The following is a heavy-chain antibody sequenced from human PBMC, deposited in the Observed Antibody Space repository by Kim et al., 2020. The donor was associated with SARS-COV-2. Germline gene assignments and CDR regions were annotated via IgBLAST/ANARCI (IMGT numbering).Heavy chain of an antibody. Sequence: GGSLRLSCAASGFTFSSYSMNWVRQAPGKGLEWVSYISSSSSTIYYADSVKGRFTISRDNAKNSLYLQMNSLRAEDTAVYYCASLGVWFGELLYPFDYWGQGTLVTVSS. CDR1: GFTFSSYS. D-gene: IGHD3-10*01. CDR2: ISSSSSTI. CDR3: ASLGVWFGELLYPFDY. V-gene: IGHV3-48*04. J-gene: IGHJ4*02.